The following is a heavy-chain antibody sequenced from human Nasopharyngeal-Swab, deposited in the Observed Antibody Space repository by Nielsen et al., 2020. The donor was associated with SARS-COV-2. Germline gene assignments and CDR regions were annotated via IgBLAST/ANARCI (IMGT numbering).Heavy chain of an antibody. CDR2: TYYRSKWYN. D-gene: IGHD4-17*01. CDR3: ARARGAYGDYYYYYYTDV. J-gene: IGHJ6*03. V-gene: IGHV6-1*01. CDR1: GDCVSSSSAA. Sequence: SQTPSLTCAISGDCVSSSSAAWNWIRQSPSRGLEWLGRTYYRSKWYNDYAVSVKSRITINPDTSKNQFSLHLNSVTPEDTAVYYCARARGAYGDYYYYYYTDVWGKGTTVTVSS.